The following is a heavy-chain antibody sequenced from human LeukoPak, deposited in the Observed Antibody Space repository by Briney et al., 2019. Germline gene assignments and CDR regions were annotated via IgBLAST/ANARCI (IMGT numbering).Heavy chain of an antibody. V-gene: IGHV3-23*01. J-gene: IGHJ4*02. CDR3: LCDPYSSGYYYLDY. CDR1: GFTFSSYA. CDR2: ISGSGGST. Sequence: GGSLRLSCAASGFTFSSYAMSWVRQAPGKGLEWVSAISGSGGSTYYADSVKGRFTISRDNSKNTLYLQMNSLRAEDTAVYYCLCDPYSSGYYYLDYWGQGTLVTVSS. D-gene: IGHD3-22*01.